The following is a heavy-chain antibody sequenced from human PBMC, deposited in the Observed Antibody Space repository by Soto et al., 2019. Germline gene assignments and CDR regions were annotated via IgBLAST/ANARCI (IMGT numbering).Heavy chain of an antibody. J-gene: IGHJ4*02. Sequence: EVQLVESGGDLVQPGGSLRLSCAASGFTFSDHYIDWVRQAPGKGLEWVGRSRSKAQGYSISYAASVKGRFTISRDDSKKSLYLQMNSLISEDTAVYYCTRPPIPAAPGDDYWGQGTLVTVSS. D-gene: IGHD6-13*01. CDR3: TRPPIPAAPGDDY. CDR1: GFTFSDHY. V-gene: IGHV3-72*01. CDR2: SRSKAQGYSI.